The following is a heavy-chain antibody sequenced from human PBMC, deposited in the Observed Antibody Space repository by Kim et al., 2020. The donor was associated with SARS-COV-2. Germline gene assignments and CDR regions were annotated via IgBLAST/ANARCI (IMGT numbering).Heavy chain of an antibody. CDR2: IYYSGST. Sequence: SETLSLTCTVSGGSISSYYWSWIRQPPGKGLEWIGYIYYSGSTNYNPSLKSRVTISVDTSKNQFSLKLSSVTAADTAVYYCARLIDSSGYYSWYFDLWGRGTLVTVSS. CDR3: ARLIDSSGYYSWYFDL. V-gene: IGHV4-59*08. J-gene: IGHJ2*01. CDR1: GGSISSYY. D-gene: IGHD3-22*01.